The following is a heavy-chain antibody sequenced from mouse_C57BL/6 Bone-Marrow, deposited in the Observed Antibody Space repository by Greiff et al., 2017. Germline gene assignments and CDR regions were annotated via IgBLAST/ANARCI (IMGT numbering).Heavy chain of an antibody. Sequence: QVQLKQSGPGLVQPSQSLSITCTVSGFSLTSYGVHWVRQSPGKGLEWLGVIWGGGSTDYNAAFISRLSISKDNSKSQVFFKMNSLQADDTAIYYWAQRQLRVRDWGQGTLVTVSA. V-gene: IGHV2-2*01. CDR1: GFSLTSYG. CDR3: AQRQLRVRD. CDR2: IWGGGST. D-gene: IGHD3-2*02. J-gene: IGHJ3*01.